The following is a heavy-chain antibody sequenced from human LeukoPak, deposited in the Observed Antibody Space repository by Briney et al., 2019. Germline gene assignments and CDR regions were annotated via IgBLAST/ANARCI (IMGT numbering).Heavy chain of an antibody. V-gene: IGHV4-30-2*01. J-gene: IGHJ3*02. CDR1: GGSISSGGYS. D-gene: IGHD4-11*01. Sequence: ASETLSLTCAVSGGSISSGGYSWSWIRQPPGKGLEWIGYIYHSGSTYYNPSLKRRVTISVDRSKNQFSLKLSSVTAADTAVYYCARESAVTTDAFDIWGQGTMVTVSS. CDR3: ARESAVTTDAFDI. CDR2: IYHSGST.